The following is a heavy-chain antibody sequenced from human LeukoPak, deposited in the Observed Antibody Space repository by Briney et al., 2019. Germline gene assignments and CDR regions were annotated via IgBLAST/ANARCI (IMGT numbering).Heavy chain of an antibody. CDR3: ARDGYSGNDGL. J-gene: IGHJ4*02. CDR2: IYHSGST. D-gene: IGHD5-12*01. Sequence: SETLSLTCTVSGGSISSYYWSWIRQPPGKGLEWIGYIYHSGSTDYNPSLTSRVTISVDTSKNQFSLKLSSVTAADTAVYYCARDGYSGNDGLWGQGTLVTVSS. V-gene: IGHV4-59*01. CDR1: GGSISSYY.